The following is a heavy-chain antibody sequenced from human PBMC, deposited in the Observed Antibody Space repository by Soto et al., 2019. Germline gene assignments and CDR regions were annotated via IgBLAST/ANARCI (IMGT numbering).Heavy chain of an antibody. Sequence: EESLKIFCKGSGYGFTNAWNGWVRESRGIGSECMVLIDLSDSYTNYSPSFQGHVTISADKSISTAYLQWSSLKASDTAMYYCARHGADIVVVPAARAKRGGNYYYYGMDVWGQGTTVTVSS. CDR2: IDLSDSYT. J-gene: IGHJ6*02. V-gene: IGHV5-10-1*01. CDR1: GYGFTNAW. CDR3: ARHGADIVVVPAARAKRGGNYYYYGMDV. D-gene: IGHD2-2*01.